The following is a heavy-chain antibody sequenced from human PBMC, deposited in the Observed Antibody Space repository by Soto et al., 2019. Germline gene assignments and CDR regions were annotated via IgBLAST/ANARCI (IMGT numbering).Heavy chain of an antibody. J-gene: IGHJ5*02. D-gene: IGHD6-13*01. V-gene: IGHV4-4*02. CDR2: IYPSGTT. CDR1: GGPINSSNW. Sequence: SETLSLTCAVSGGPINSSNWWTWVRQTPGQGLEWIGEIYPSGTTNYNPSLKTRVTISLDKSTNQFSLKLSSVTAADTAVYYCARDFVQHQLVKAPWFDPWGQGTLVTVSS. CDR3: ARDFVQHQLVKAPWFDP.